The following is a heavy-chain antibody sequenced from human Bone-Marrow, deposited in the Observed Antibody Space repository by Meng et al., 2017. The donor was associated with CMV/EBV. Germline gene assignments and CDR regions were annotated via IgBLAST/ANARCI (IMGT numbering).Heavy chain of an antibody. J-gene: IGHJ4*02. Sequence: GESLKISCAASGFTFSSYAMHWVRQAPGKGLEWVAVISFDGSNKYYADSVKGRFTISRDNSKSALYLEMNSLRREDTAVYYCARYPSPEKAVVPVADYFDFWGQGTLVTVSS. V-gene: IGHV3-30*04. CDR1: GFTFSSYA. CDR2: ISFDGSNK. D-gene: IGHD2-2*01. CDR3: ARYPSPEKAVVPVADYFDF.